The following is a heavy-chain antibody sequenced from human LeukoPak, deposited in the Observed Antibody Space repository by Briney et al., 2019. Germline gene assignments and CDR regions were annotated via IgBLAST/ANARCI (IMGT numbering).Heavy chain of an antibody. D-gene: IGHD2-15*01. V-gene: IGHV3-30*02. J-gene: IGHJ1*01. CDR2: IWYDGSNK. Sequence: PTGGSLRLSCAASGFTFSSYGMHWVRQAPGKGLEWVAVIWYDGSNKYYADSEKGRFTISRDKSKNTLYLEMSSLRIEDTAVYYCAKDPFGSRMEYYQRWGQGTLVIVSS. CDR3: AKDPFGSRMEYYQR. CDR1: GFTFSSYG.